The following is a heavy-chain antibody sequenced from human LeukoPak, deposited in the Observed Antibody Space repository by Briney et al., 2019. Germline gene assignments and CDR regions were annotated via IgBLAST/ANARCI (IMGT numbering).Heavy chain of an antibody. Sequence: SVKVSCKASGGTFSSYAISWVRQAPGQGLEWMGRIIPILGIANYAQKFQGRVTITADKSTSTAYMELSSLRSEDTAVYYCARFKDEGGWYVGHYYYYGMDVGGQGTTVTVSS. CDR1: GGTFSSYA. J-gene: IGHJ6*02. CDR3: ARFKDEGGWYVGHYYYYGMDV. CDR2: IIPILGIA. D-gene: IGHD6-19*01. V-gene: IGHV1-69*04.